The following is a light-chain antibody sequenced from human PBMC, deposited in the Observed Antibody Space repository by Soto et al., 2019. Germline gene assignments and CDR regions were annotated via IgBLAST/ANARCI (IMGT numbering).Light chain of an antibody. J-gene: IGLJ1*01. CDR3: SSYTTSNTRYV. CDR2: EVS. V-gene: IGLV2-14*01. CDR1: SSDVGGYRY. Sequence: QSVLTQPASVSESPGQSITISCTGTSSDVGGYRYVSWYQQHPGKAPKLMIYEVSNRPSGVSNRFSGSKSGNTASLTISGLQAEDEADYYCSSYTTSNTRYVFGTGTKLTVL.